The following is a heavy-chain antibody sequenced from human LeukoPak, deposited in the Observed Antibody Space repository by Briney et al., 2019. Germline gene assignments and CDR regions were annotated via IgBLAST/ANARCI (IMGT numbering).Heavy chain of an antibody. D-gene: IGHD2-2*01. V-gene: IGHV1-2*02. CDR1: GYTFTGYY. J-gene: IGHJ4*02. CDR3: ARAHHIVVVPAATFDY. CDR2: INPNSGGT. Sequence: ASVKVSCKASGYTFTGYYMQWVRQAPGQGLEWMGWINPNSGGTNYAQKFQGRVTMTRDTSISTAYMELSRLRSDDTAVYYCARAHHIVVVPAATFDYWGQGTLVTVSS.